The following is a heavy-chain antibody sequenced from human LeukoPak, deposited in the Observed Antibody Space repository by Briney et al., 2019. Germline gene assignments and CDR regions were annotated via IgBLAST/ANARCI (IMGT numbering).Heavy chain of an antibody. V-gene: IGHV3-7*01. CDR3: ASSYSSGWYYSY. CDR2: IKQDGSEK. CDR1: RFTFSSYW. Sequence: GGSLRLSCAASRFTFSSYWMSWVRQAPGKGLEWVANIKQDGSEKYYVDSVKGRFTISRDNAKNSLYLQMNSLRAEDTAVYYCASSYSSGWYYSYWGQGTLVTVSS. J-gene: IGHJ4*02. D-gene: IGHD6-19*01.